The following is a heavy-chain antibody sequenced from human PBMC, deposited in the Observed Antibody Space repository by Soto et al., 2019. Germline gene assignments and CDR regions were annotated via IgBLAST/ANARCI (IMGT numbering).Heavy chain of an antibody. V-gene: IGHV4-31*03. CDR1: GDSIGRRGFY. Sequence: PSETLSLTCTVSGDSIGRRGFYWTWIRQHPGMGLEWIGYIYYSGSTYYNPSLKSRVTISPDTSKNQFSLKLDSVTAADTAVYYCARAYSSWYWDYWGQGTLVTVSS. CDR3: ARAYSSWYWDY. D-gene: IGHD6-13*01. J-gene: IGHJ4*02. CDR2: IYYSGST.